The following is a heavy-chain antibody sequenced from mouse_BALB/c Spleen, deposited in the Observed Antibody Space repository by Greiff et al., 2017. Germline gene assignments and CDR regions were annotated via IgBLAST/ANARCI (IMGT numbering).Heavy chain of an antibody. V-gene: IGHV7-3*02. CDR2: IRNKANGYTT. J-gene: IGHJ2*01. CDR1: GFTFTDYY. D-gene: IGHD1-1*01. CDR3: ARAYYYGLGGNFDY. Sequence: EVQLVESGGGLVQPGGSLRLSCATSGFTFTDYYMSWVRQPPGKALEWLGFIRNKANGYTTEYSASVKGRFTISRDNSQSILYLQMNTLRAEDSATYYCARAYYYGLGGNFDYWGQGTTLTVSS.